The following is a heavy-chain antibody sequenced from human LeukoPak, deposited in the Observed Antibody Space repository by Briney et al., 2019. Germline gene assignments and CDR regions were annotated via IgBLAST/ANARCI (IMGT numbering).Heavy chain of an antibody. CDR3: AKGGGLMYYYYYMDV. Sequence: SETLSLTCTVSGYSITSGYYWGWIRQSPGKGLAWIGSIYYSGSTNYNPSLKSRVTISVDTSKNQFSLKLSSMTAADTAVYYCAKGGGLMYYYYYMDVWGKGTTVTISS. V-gene: IGHV4-38-2*02. CDR2: IYYSGST. CDR1: GYSITSGYY. J-gene: IGHJ6*03. D-gene: IGHD3-16*01.